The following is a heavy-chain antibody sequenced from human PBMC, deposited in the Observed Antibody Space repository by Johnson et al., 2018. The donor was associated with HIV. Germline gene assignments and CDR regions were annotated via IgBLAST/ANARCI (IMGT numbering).Heavy chain of an antibody. CDR3: ARRKGSSNWYGGAFDI. CDR1: GFTFSSSA. J-gene: IGHJ3*02. CDR2: ISYDGCNK. D-gene: IGHD3-10*01. V-gene: IGHV3-30*09. Sequence: QVQLVESGGGVVQPGRSLRLSCAASGFTFSSSAMHWVRQAPGKGLEWAAVISYDGCNKSYADSVKGRFAISRYNAKNCLYLQMNSLMPEDTALYYCARRKGSSNWYGGAFDIWGQGTMVCVSS.